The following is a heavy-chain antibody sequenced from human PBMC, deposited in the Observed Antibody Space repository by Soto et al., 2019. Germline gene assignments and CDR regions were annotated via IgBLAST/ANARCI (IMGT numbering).Heavy chain of an antibody. J-gene: IGHJ5*02. D-gene: IGHD6-19*01. CDR2: ISAYNGNT. Sequence: APVKLSCKASVYTFTSYGISWVRQAPGQGLEWMGWISAYNGNTNYAQKLQGRVTMTTDTSTSTAYMELRSLRSDDTAVYYCAREAVAGTRWFAPWGQGTLVTVSS. CDR1: VYTFTSYG. V-gene: IGHV1-18*01. CDR3: AREAVAGTRWFAP.